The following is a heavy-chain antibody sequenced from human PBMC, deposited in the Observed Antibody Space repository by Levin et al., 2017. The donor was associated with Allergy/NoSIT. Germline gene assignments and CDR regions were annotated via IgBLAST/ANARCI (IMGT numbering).Heavy chain of an antibody. CDR2: IIPILGIA. Sequence: SVKVSCKASGGTFSSYTISWVRQAPGQGLEWMGRIIPILGIANYAQKFQGRVTITADKSTSTAYMELSSLRSEDTAVYYCARDYYGSGSYNAFDIWGQGTMVTVSS. CDR1: GGTFSSYT. CDR3: ARDYYGSGSYNAFDI. V-gene: IGHV1-69*04. D-gene: IGHD3-10*01. J-gene: IGHJ3*02.